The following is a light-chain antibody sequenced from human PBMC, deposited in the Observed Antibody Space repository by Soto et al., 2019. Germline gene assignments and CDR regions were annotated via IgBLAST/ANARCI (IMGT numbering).Light chain of an antibody. CDR2: GAS. V-gene: IGKV3-20*01. J-gene: IGKJ3*01. CDR1: QSISSSY. Sequence: EIVLTQSPGTLSLSPGERATLSCRASQSISSSYLAWYQQKPGQAPRLLVYGASSRATGIPDRFSGRGSGTHFTLTISRLEPEDFAVYYCQQYGSSRFTFGPGTKVDI. CDR3: QQYGSSRFT.